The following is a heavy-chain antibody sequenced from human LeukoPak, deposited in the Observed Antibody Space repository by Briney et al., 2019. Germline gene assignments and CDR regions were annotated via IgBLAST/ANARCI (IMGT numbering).Heavy chain of an antibody. CDR3: ARESNEYYYDSSAVY. J-gene: IGHJ4*02. V-gene: IGHV4-30-4*01. CDR1: GGSISRGDYD. CDR2: IYYSGST. D-gene: IGHD3-22*01. Sequence: SETLSLTCTVAGGSISRGDYDWGWIRQPPGKGLEWIGYIYYSGSTYYNPSLKSRVTISVDTSKNQFSLKLSSVTAADTAVYYCARESNEYYYDSSAVYWGQGTLVTVSS.